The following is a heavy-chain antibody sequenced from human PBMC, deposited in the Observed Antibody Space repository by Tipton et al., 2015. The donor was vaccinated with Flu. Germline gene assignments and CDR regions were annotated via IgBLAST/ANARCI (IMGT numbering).Heavy chain of an antibody. CDR1: GYTFTNFG. CDR2: ISGYNGDT. V-gene: IGHV1-18*01. J-gene: IGHJ6*02. CDR3: ARDRGSYNIHLEYHYYYGMDV. D-gene: IGHD1-26*01. Sequence: QVQLVQSGVEVKKPGASVKVSCKASGYTFTNFGITWVRQAPGQGLEWMGWISGYNGDTNYAEKLQGRVTMTTDASTHPAYMELRSLKSDDTAMYYCARDRGSYNIHLEYHYYYGMDVWGQGTTVTVSS.